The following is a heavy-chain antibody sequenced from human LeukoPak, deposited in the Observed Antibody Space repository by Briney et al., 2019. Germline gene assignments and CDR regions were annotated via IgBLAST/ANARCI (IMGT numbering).Heavy chain of an antibody. CDR3: ARGHIVVVTAASAFFDY. D-gene: IGHD2-21*02. V-gene: IGHV4-34*01. J-gene: IGHJ4*02. CDR1: GGSFSGYY. Sequence: SETLSLTCAVYGGSFSGYYWSWIRQPPGKGLEWSGEINHSGSTNYNPSLKSRVTISVDTSKNQFSLKLSSVTAADTAVYYCARGHIVVVTAASAFFDYWGQGTLVTVSS. CDR2: INHSGST.